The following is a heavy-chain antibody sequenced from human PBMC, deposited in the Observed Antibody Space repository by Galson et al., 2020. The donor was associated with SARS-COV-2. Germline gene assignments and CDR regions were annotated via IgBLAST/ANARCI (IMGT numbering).Heavy chain of an antibody. CDR2: LYYRGKT. CDR3: ARLPVVGGVDY. J-gene: IGHJ4*02. D-gene: IGHD3-10*01. CDR1: GGSINIYY. V-gene: IGHV4-59*01. Sequence: ASETLSLTCSVSGGSINIYYWSWIRQSPEKGLEWIGYLYYRGKTKYNPSLESRVTISVDTSKNQLSLKLTSVTAADTALYYCARLPVVGGVDYWGQGILVTVSS.